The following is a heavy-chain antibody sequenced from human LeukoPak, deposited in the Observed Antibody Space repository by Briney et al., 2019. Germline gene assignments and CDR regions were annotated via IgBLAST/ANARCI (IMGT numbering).Heavy chain of an antibody. D-gene: IGHD3-16*02. CDR1: GGSISSYY. V-gene: IGHV4-34*01. CDR2: INHSGST. Sequence: SETLSLTCTVAGGSISSYYWSWIRQPPGKGLEWIGEINHSGSTNYNPSLKSRVTISVDTSKNQFSLKLSSVTAADTAVYYCARGRSYYDYVWGSYRVGAFDIWGQGTMVTVSS. CDR3: ARGRSYYDYVWGSYRVGAFDI. J-gene: IGHJ3*02.